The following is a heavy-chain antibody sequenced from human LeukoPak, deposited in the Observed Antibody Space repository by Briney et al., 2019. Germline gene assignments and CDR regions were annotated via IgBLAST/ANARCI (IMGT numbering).Heavy chain of an antibody. D-gene: IGHD3-3*01. Sequence: GGSLRLSCAASGFTFSSYSMNWVRQAPGKGLEWVPSISSSSSYIYYADSVKGRFTISRDNAKNSLYLQMNSLRAEDTAVYYCARDSYDFWSGYPYSYYYYYGMDVWGQGTTVTVSS. CDR1: GFTFSSYS. V-gene: IGHV3-21*01. J-gene: IGHJ6*02. CDR3: ARDSYDFWSGYPYSYYYYYGMDV. CDR2: ISSSSSYI.